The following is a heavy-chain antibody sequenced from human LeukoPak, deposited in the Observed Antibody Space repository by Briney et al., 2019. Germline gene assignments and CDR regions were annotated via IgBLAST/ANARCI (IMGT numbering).Heavy chain of an antibody. CDR3: ARERITMVRGKNDAFDI. Sequence: ASVKVSCKASGYTFTSYGISWVRQAPGQGLEWMGWISAYNGNTNYEQKLQGRVTMTTDTSTSTAYMELRSLRSDDTAVYYCARERITMVRGKNDAFDIWGQGTMVTVSS. D-gene: IGHD3-10*01. J-gene: IGHJ3*02. CDR2: ISAYNGNT. CDR1: GYTFTSYG. V-gene: IGHV1-18*01.